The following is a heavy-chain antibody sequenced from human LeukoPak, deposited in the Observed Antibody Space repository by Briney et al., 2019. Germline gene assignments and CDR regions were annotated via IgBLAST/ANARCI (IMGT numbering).Heavy chain of an antibody. CDR2: MYYSGST. J-gene: IGHJ5*02. Sequence: PSETLSLTCTVSGGSISSSDYYWGWIRQPPGKGLEWIGSMYYSGSTYYNPSLKSRVTISIDTSKNQFSLKLSSVTAADTAVYYCARGVTMIVVVMAPYNWFDPWGQGTLVTVSS. CDR3: ARGVTMIVVVMAPYNWFDP. D-gene: IGHD3-22*01. CDR1: GGSISSSDYY. V-gene: IGHV4-39*07.